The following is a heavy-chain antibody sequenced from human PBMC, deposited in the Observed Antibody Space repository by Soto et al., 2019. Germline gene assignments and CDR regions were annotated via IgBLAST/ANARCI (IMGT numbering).Heavy chain of an antibody. D-gene: IGHD1-1*01. CDR2: SIPIFGTT. J-gene: IGHJ5*02. CDR1: GGTFSSYT. Sequence: QVQLVQSGAEVKKPGSSVKVSCKSSGGTFSSYTMTWVRQAPGQGPEWMGGSIPIFGTTNYAQRFQGRITMTADVSTSTAYMELISLTSEDTAVYYCAREGAGMAATFDPWGQGTLVTVSS. V-gene: IGHV1-69*01. CDR3: AREGAGMAATFDP.